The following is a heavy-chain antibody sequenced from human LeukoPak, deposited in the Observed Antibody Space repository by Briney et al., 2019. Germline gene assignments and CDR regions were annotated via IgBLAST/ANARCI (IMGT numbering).Heavy chain of an antibody. J-gene: IGHJ4*02. Sequence: SETLSLTCAVSGESFSGYYWSWNRQPPGKGLTWIGEINHSGTTNYNPALKSRVTISLDTSKSQFSLMLSSVTAADAAVYYCARGKYDSGGYYLDYWGQGTLVTVSS. CDR2: INHSGTT. CDR3: ARGKYDSGGYYLDY. D-gene: IGHD3-22*01. CDR1: GESFSGYY. V-gene: IGHV4-34*01.